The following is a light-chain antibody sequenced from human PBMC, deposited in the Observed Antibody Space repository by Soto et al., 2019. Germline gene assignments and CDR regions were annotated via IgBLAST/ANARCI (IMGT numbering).Light chain of an antibody. CDR3: QQSYSTPQT. J-gene: IGKJ1*01. V-gene: IGKV1-39*01. Sequence: DIQMTQSPSSLSASVGDRVTITCRASQSISSYLNWYRQKPGKAPKLLIYAASSLQSGVPSRFSGSGSGTDFTLTISSLQPEDFATYYCQQSYSTPQTFGQGTKVE. CDR1: QSISSY. CDR2: AAS.